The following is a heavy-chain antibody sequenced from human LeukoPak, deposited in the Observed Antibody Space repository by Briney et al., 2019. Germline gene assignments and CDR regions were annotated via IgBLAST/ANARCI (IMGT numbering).Heavy chain of an antibody. CDR1: GFTFSIYA. V-gene: IGHV3-23*01. CDR2: ITSSGDGT. CDR3: AKDRPNYYGSNGHYYRRDGDY. D-gene: IGHD3-22*01. J-gene: IGHJ4*02. Sequence: QAGGSLRLSCAASGFTFSIYAMSWVRQAPGKGLQWVSSITSSGDGTYYADSVKGRFTISRDNSENMLYLQMNSLRVEDTVVYFCAKDRPNYYGSNGHYYRRDGDYWGQGTLVTVSS.